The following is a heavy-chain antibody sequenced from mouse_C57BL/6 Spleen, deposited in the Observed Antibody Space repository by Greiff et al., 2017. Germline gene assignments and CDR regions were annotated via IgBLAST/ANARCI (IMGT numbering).Heavy chain of an antibody. CDR3: AREGRIITTVVATRAMDY. Sequence: EVKLMESGPGLVKPSQSLSLTCSVTGYSITSGYYWNWIRQFPGNKLEWMGYLSYDGSNNYNPSLKNRISITRDTSKNQFFLKLNSVTTEDTATYDCAREGRIITTVVATRAMDYWGQGTSVTVSS. V-gene: IGHV3-6*01. J-gene: IGHJ4*01. CDR2: LSYDGSN. CDR1: GYSITSGYY. D-gene: IGHD1-1*01.